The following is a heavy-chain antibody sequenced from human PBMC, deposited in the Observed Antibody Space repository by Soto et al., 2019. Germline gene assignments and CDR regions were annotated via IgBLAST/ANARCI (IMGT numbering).Heavy chain of an antibody. CDR2: ISYDGSNK. J-gene: IGHJ6*02. D-gene: IGHD3-3*01. Sequence: QVQLVESGGGVVQPGRSLRLSCAASGFTFSSYGMRWVRQAPGKGLEWVAVISYDGSNKYYADSVKGRFTISRDNSKNTLYLQMNSLRVEDTAVYYCAKDVLRFLEWLAFYGMDVWGQGTTVTVSS. CDR3: AKDVLRFLEWLAFYGMDV. CDR1: GFTFSSYG. V-gene: IGHV3-30*18.